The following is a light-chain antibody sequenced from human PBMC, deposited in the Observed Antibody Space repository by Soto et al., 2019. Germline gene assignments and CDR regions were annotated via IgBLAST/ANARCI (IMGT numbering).Light chain of an antibody. V-gene: IGLV4-69*01. CDR2: LNSDGSH. CDR3: QTWGTGIHVV. Sequence: QPVLTQSPSASASLRASVKLTCTLSSGHISYAIAWHQQQPEKGPRYLMKLNSDGSHSKGDGIPDRFSGSSSGAERYLTISSLQSEDEADYYCQTWGTGIHVVFGGGTKLTVL. J-gene: IGLJ2*01. CDR1: SGHISYA.